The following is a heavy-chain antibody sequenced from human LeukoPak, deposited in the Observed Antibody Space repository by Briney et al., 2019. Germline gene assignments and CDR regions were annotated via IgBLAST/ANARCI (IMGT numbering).Heavy chain of an antibody. J-gene: IGHJ3*02. CDR2: INSDGSST. CDR3: AKGYGERTFDI. D-gene: IGHD7-27*01. Sequence: GGSLRLSCAASGFTFSSYWMHWVRQAPGKGLVWVSRINSDGSSTSYADSVKGRFTISRDNAKNTLYLQMNSLRAEDTAVYYCAKGYGERTFDIWGQGTMVTVSS. V-gene: IGHV3-74*01. CDR1: GFTFSSYW.